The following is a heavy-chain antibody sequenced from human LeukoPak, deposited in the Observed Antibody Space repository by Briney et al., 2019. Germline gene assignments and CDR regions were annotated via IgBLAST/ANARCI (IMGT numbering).Heavy chain of an antibody. Sequence: SETLSLTCAVYGGSFSGYYWSWIRQPPGKGLEWIGEINHSGSTNYNPSLKSRVTISVDTSKNQFSLKLSSVTAADTAVYYCARGARSGIAAREPKYYYYYYMDVWGKGTTVTVSS. V-gene: IGHV4-34*01. J-gene: IGHJ6*03. CDR3: ARGARSGIAAREPKYYYYYYMDV. D-gene: IGHD6-6*01. CDR1: GGSFSGYY. CDR2: INHSGST.